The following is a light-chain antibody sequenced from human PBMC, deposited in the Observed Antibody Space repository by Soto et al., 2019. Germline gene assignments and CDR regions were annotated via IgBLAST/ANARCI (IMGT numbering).Light chain of an antibody. Sequence: EIVMTQSPATLSVSPGERATLSCRASQSVSNNLAWYQQKPGQAPRLLIYGASTRATGIPARFSGSGSGPEFTLTISSLLSEDFAVYYCQQYNNWPRTFGQGTKVEIK. V-gene: IGKV3-15*01. CDR2: GAS. CDR3: QQYNNWPRT. CDR1: QSVSNN. J-gene: IGKJ1*01.